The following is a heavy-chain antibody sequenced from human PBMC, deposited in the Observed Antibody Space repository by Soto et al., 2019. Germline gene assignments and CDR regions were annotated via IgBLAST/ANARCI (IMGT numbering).Heavy chain of an antibody. CDR3: ARVARSFPQYQLLFPYYFDY. CDR2: IYYSGST. V-gene: IGHV4-31*03. CDR1: GGSISSGGYY. D-gene: IGHD2-2*01. Sequence: QVQLQESGPGLVKPSQTLSLTCTVSGGSISSGGYYWSWIRQHPGKGLEWIGYIYYSGSTYYNPSLKSRVTISVDTSNNQFSLKLSSVTAAEKAVYYCARVARSFPQYQLLFPYYFDYWGQGTLVTVSS. J-gene: IGHJ4*02.